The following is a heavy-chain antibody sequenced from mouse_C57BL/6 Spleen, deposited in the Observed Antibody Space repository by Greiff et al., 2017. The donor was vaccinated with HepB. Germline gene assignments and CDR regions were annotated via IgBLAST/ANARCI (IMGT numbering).Heavy chain of an antibody. CDR1: GFTFSSYG. Sequence: EVHLVESGGDLVKPGGSLKLSCAASGFTFSSYGMSWVRQTPDKRLEWVATISSGGSYTYYPDSVKGRFTISRDNAKNTLYLQMSSLKSEDTAMYYCARQVMNYYAMDYWGQGTSVTVSS. CDR2: ISSGGSYT. D-gene: IGHD2-2*01. CDR3: ARQVMNYYAMDY. J-gene: IGHJ4*01. V-gene: IGHV5-6*01.